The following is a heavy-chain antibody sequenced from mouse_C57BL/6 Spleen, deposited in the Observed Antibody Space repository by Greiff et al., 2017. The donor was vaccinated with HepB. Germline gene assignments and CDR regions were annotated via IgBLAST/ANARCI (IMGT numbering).Heavy chain of an antibody. D-gene: IGHD2-1*01. Sequence: QVQLKQSGAELVKPGASVKMSCKASGYTFTTYPIEWMKQNHGKSLEWIGNFHPYNDDTKYNEKFKGKATLTVEKSSSTVYLELSRLTSDDSAVYYCARRKSYYGNYGYFDVWGTGTTVTVSS. CDR1: GYTFTTYP. CDR3: ARRKSYYGNYGYFDV. J-gene: IGHJ1*03. V-gene: IGHV1-47*01. CDR2: FHPYNDDT.